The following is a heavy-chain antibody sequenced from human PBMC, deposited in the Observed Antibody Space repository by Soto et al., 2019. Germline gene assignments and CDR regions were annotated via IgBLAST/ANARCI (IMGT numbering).Heavy chain of an antibody. Sequence: SETLSLTCTVSGGSISSSSYYWGWIRQSPGKGLEWIGSIYSIGGAFYHPSLKRRVSISVDTSTNRIFLDLSSVSAADTATYYCARGGPSGYYYYFDFWGQGTLVTVSS. CDR3: ARGGPSGYYYYFDF. CDR2: IYSIGGA. D-gene: IGHD3-22*01. V-gene: IGHV4-39*01. CDR1: GGSISSSSYY. J-gene: IGHJ4*02.